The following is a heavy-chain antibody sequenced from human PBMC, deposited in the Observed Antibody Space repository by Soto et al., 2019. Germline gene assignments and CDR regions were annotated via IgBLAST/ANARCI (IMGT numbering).Heavy chain of an antibody. V-gene: IGHV3-30*03. J-gene: IGHJ4*02. D-gene: IGHD2-15*01. CDR1: GFTFSSYG. CDR2: ISYDGSNK. Sequence: QVQLVESGGGVVQPGRSLRLSCAASGFTFSSYGMHWVRQAPGKGLEWVAVISYDGSNKYYADSVKGRFTISRDNSKNTLYLQXNSLXXXXXXXXXXXXXXXXXXXXXXCXTGRNYFDYWGQGTLVTVSS. CDR3: XXXXXXXXXXXXCXTGRNYFDY.